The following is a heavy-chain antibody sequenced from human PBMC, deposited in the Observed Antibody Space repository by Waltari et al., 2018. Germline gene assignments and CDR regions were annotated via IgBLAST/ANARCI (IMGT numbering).Heavy chain of an antibody. V-gene: IGHV4-4*02. CDR2: IYHSGST. CDR3: ARVILGYSSGWRVNNWFDP. Sequence: QVQLQESGPGLVKPSGTLSLTCAVSGGSIRSSNWWSWVRQPPGKGLEWIGEIYHSGSTNYNPSLKSRVTISVDKSKNQFSLKLSSVTAADTAVYYCARVILGYSSGWRVNNWFDPWGQGTLVTVSS. CDR1: GGSIRSSNW. D-gene: IGHD6-19*01. J-gene: IGHJ5*02.